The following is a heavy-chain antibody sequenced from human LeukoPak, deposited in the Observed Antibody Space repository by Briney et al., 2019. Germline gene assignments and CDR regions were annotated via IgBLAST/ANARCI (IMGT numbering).Heavy chain of an antibody. CDR3: ARAQHGSSGYYYVDY. Sequence: SETLSLTCAVYGGSFSGYYWSWIRQPPGKGLEWIGEINHSGSTNYNPSLKSRVTISVDTSKNQFSLKLGSVTAADTAVYYCARAQHGSSGYYYVDYWGQGTLVTVSS. D-gene: IGHD3-22*01. CDR2: INHSGST. V-gene: IGHV4-34*01. CDR1: GGSFSGYY. J-gene: IGHJ4*02.